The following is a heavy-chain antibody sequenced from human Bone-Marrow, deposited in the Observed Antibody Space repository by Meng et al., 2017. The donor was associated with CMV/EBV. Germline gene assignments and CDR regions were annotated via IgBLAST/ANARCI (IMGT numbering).Heavy chain of an antibody. V-gene: IGHV3-13*01. J-gene: IGHJ6*02. CDR1: GFTFSSYA. D-gene: IGHD2-2*01. CDR2: IGTAGDT. Sequence: GGSLRLSCAASGFTFSSYAMHWVRQATGKGLEWVSAIGTAGDTYYPGSVKGRFTISRENAKNSLYLQMNSLRAEDTAVYYCAREKSDCSSTSCSGGMDVWGQGTTVTVSS. CDR3: AREKSDCSSTSCSGGMDV.